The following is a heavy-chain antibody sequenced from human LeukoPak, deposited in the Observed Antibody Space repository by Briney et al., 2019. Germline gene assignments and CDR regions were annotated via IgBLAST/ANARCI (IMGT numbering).Heavy chain of an antibody. J-gene: IGHJ4*02. CDR3: SEGYFEPFDH. CDR2: LSYTGKT. V-gene: IGHV4-59*02. D-gene: IGHD2/OR15-2a*01. CDR1: GASVSTSR. Sequence: PSETLCLTCVVSGASVSTSRWNWIRQLPGKGLECIGCLSYTGKTDYNPSLASRVTISLGTSNNQVSLKLRSVTAADTAVYYCSEGYFEPFDHWGKGTLVTVSS.